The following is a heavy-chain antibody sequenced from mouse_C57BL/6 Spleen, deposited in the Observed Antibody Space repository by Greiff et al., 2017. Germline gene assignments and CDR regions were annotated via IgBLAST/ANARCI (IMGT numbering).Heavy chain of an antibody. D-gene: IGHD1-1*01. J-gene: IGHJ1*03. CDR1: GFTFSSYG. CDR3: ARQRVITTVVADWYFDV. Sequence: EVKVVESGGDLVKPGGSLKLSCAASGFTFSSYGMSWVRQTPDKRLEWVATISSGGSYTYYPDSVKGRFTISRDNAKNTLYRQMSSLKSEDTAMYYCARQRVITTVVADWYFDVWGTGTTVTVSS. CDR2: ISSGGSYT. V-gene: IGHV5-6*01.